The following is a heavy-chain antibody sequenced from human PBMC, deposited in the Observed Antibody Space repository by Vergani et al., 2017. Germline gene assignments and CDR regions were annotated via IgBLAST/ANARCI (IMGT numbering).Heavy chain of an antibody. CDR1: GFTFSSYG. J-gene: IGHJ4*02. CDR2: IWYDGSNK. V-gene: IGHV3-33*01. D-gene: IGHD3-22*01. CDR3: ARGTSQGTYYYDSSGYVY. Sequence: QVQLVESGGGVVQPGRSLRLSCAASGFTFSSYGMHWVRQAPGKGLEWVAVIWYDGSNKYYADSVKGRFTISRDNSKNTLYLQMNSLRSEDTAVYYCARGTSQGTYYYDSSGYVYWGQGTLVTVSS.